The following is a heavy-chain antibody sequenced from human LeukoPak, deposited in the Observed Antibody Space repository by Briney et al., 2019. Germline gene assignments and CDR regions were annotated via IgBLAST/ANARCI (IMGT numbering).Heavy chain of an antibody. D-gene: IGHD1-14*01. V-gene: IGHV3-21*01. CDR3: ATETIGRHYDY. CDR1: GFTFSSCG. Sequence: RGSLRLSCAASGFTFSSCGFNWVRQAPGKGLEWVSSIGPTGTDRYYADSVRGRFTISRDNAKNSMYLQMDSLRDEDTAVYYCATETIGRHYDYWGQGTLLTVSS. CDR2: IGPTGTDR. J-gene: IGHJ4*02.